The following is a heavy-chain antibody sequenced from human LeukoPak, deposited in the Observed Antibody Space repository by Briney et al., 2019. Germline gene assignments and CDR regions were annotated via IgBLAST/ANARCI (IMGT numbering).Heavy chain of an antibody. D-gene: IGHD3-22*01. Sequence: GGSLRLSCAASEFTFSAYWMHSVRQAPGKGLVWVSRINGDGTSTSYADSVKGRFTISRDNAKNTLYLEMNSLTAEDTAVYYCARDLELTYYDSSGDVYWGQGTLVTVSS. CDR3: ARDLELTYYDSSGDVY. CDR1: EFTFSAYW. V-gene: IGHV3-74*01. CDR2: INGDGTST. J-gene: IGHJ4*02.